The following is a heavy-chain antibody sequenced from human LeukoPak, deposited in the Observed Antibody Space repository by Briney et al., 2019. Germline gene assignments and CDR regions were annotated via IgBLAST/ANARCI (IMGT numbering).Heavy chain of an antibody. CDR1: GFTFSSYW. J-gene: IGHJ4*02. D-gene: IGHD4-17*01. CDR3: ARGRYYLDS. Sequence: GGSLRLSCAASGFTFSSYWMSWVRQAPGKGLVWVSRFNSDGRSTYYADSVKGRFTISRDNAKNTLYLQMNSLRAEDTAVYYCARGRYYLDSWGQGTLVTVSS. CDR2: FNSDGRST. V-gene: IGHV3-74*01.